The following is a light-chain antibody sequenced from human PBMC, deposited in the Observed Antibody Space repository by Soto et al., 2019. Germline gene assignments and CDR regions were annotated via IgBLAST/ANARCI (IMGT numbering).Light chain of an antibody. CDR2: DVS. CDR3: SSYTTSSTYV. CDR1: SSVVGGYNY. J-gene: IGLJ1*01. Sequence: QSVLNQPASVSGSPGQSIAISCTGTSSVVGGYNYVSWYQQHPGKAPKLMIFDVSNRPSGVSNRFSGSKSGNTASLTISGLQAEDEADYYCSSYTTSSTYVFGTGTKVTVL. V-gene: IGLV2-14*01.